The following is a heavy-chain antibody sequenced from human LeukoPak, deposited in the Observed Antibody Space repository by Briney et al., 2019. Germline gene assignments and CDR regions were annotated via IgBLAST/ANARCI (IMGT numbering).Heavy chain of an antibody. J-gene: IGHJ3*02. CDR2: IYYSGST. Sequence: SETLSLTCTVSGGSISSYYWSWIRQPPGKGLEWIGYIYYSGSTNYNPSLKSRVTISVDTSKNQFSLKLSSVTAADTAVYYCARGYGGNSAAFDIWGQGTMVTVSS. CDR1: GGSISSYY. CDR3: ARGYGGNSAAFDI. D-gene: IGHD4-23*01. V-gene: IGHV4-59*01.